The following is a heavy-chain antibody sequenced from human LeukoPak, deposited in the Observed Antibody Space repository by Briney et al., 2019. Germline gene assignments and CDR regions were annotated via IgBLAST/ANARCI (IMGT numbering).Heavy chain of an antibody. D-gene: IGHD5-18*01. Sequence: SVNVSCKASGYTFTSYDINWVRPATGQGREWMGWINPNSGNTDYAQKFQGRVIITRDTSISTAYMELSSLRSDDTAVYYCARGVGHRGQEHSYVYYFDYWGQGPLVTVSS. V-gene: IGHV1-8*01. CDR3: ARGVGHRGQEHSYVYYFDY. CDR1: GYTFTSYD. CDR2: INPNSGNT. J-gene: IGHJ4*02.